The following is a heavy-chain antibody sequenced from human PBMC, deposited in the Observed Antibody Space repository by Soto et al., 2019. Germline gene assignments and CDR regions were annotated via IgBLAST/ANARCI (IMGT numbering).Heavy chain of an antibody. J-gene: IGHJ4*02. D-gene: IGHD3-10*02. Sequence: SETLSLTFTVSGSSVSTGFYYWTWIRQHAGKGLEWIGYIDNSGSTYYNPSLTGRVDISVDTSKNEFSLNLQSLTAADTAFYYCAGAVSDFDVRRYRTSYFDQWGQGILVTSP. CDR1: GSSVSTGFYY. CDR3: AGAVSDFDVRRYRTSYFDQ. CDR2: IDNSGST. V-gene: IGHV4-31*03.